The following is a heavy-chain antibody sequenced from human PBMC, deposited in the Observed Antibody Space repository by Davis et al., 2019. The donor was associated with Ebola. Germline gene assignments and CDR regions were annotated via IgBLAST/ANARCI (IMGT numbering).Heavy chain of an antibody. J-gene: IGHJ4*02. Sequence: GESLKISCAASGFTFSSYAMSWVRQAQGKGLEWVSAISGSGGSTYYADSVKGRFTISRDNSKNTLYLQMNSLRAEDTAVYYCALVTRHFDYWGQGTLVTVSS. V-gene: IGHV3-23*01. CDR1: GFTFSSYA. CDR2: ISGSGGST. D-gene: IGHD2-21*02. CDR3: ALVTRHFDY.